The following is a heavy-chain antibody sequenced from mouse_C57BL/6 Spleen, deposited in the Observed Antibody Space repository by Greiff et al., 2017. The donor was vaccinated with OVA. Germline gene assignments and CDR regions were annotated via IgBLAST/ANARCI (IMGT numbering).Heavy chain of an antibody. V-gene: IGHV1-55*01. D-gene: IGHD1-1*02. CDR2: IYPGSGST. Sequence: QVHVKQPGAELVKPGASVKMSCKASGYTFTSYWITWVKQRPGQGLEWIGDIYPGSGSTNYNEKFKSKATLTVDTSSSPAYMQLSSLTSEDSAVYYCAREKLSYWGQGTTLTVSS. J-gene: IGHJ2*01. CDR3: AREKLSY. CDR1: GYTFTSYW.